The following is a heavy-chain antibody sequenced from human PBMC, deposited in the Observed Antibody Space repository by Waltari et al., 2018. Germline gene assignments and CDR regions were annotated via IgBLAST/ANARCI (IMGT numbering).Heavy chain of an antibody. CDR2: IIPMFGTA. Sequence: QVHLVQSGVEVKKPGSSVKVSCKASGGTFRRYTINWVRQAPGQGLEWMGGIIPMFGTANYAQKFQGRVTITADESTSTAYMEVSSLKSEDTAMYYCARGITATGLDYGLDVWGQGTMVTVSS. J-gene: IGHJ6*02. CDR1: GGTFRRYT. D-gene: IGHD6-13*01. CDR3: ARGITATGLDYGLDV. V-gene: IGHV1-69*01.